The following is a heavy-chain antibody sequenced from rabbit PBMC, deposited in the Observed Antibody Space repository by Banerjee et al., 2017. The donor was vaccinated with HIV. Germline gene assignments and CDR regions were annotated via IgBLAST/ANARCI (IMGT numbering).Heavy chain of an antibody. CDR2: IDSGSSGKT. J-gene: IGHJ4*01. D-gene: IGHD6-1*01. CDR1: GFSFSSSYW. V-gene: IGHV1S45*01. Sequence: QEQLEESGGDLVKPEGSLTLTCTASGFSFSSSYWICWVRQAPGKGLEWIACIDSGSSGKTYYASWAKGRFTISKTSSTTVTLQMPSLTAADTATYFCARGGVGGYGYYLWGQGTLVTVS. CDR3: ARGGVGGYGYYL.